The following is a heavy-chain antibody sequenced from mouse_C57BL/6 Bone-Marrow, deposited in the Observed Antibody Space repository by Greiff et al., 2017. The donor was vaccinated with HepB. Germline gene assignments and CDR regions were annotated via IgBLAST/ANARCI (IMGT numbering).Heavy chain of an antibody. CDR1: GYTFTSYT. CDR2: INPSSGYT. J-gene: IGHJ3*01. Sequence: QVQLQQSGAALARPGASVKMSCKASGYTFTSYTMHWVKQRPGQGLEWIGYINPSSGYTKYNQKFKDKATLTADKSSSTAYMQLSSLTSEDSAVYYCARSHYYGSSGGFAYWGQGTLVTVSA. CDR3: ARSHYYGSSGGFAY. D-gene: IGHD1-1*01. V-gene: IGHV1-4*01.